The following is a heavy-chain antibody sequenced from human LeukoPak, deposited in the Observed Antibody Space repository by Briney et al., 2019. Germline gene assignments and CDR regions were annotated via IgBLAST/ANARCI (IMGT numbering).Heavy chain of an antibody. Sequence: GGSLRLSCAASGFTFSSYSMNWVRQAPGKGLEWVSYISSSSSTIYYADSVKGRFTISRDNAKNSLYLQTNSLRAEDTAVYYCARVSRGGLDYWGQGTLVTVSS. CDR1: GFTFSSYS. D-gene: IGHD3-10*01. CDR2: ISSSSSTI. J-gene: IGHJ4*02. V-gene: IGHV3-48*01. CDR3: ARVSRGGLDY.